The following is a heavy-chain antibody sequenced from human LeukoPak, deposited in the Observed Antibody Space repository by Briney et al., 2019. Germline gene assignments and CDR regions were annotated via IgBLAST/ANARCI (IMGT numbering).Heavy chain of an antibody. Sequence: QPGGSLRLSCAASGFTFNTHGMHWVRQAPGKGLEWLAIIWSDGTSKYYAVSVRGRFTISRDNAKNSLYLQMNSLRAEDTAVYYCARDQEGSGSEDFDYWGQGTLVTVSS. D-gene: IGHD3-10*01. CDR3: ARDQEGSGSEDFDY. J-gene: IGHJ4*02. V-gene: IGHV3-33*01. CDR2: IWSDGTSK. CDR1: GFTFNTHG.